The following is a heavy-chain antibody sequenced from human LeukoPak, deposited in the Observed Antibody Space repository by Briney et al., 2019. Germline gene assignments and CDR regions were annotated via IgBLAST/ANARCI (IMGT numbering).Heavy chain of an antibody. CDR2: MNPNSGNT. CDR1: GYTFTSYD. J-gene: IGHJ6*03. Sequence: VASVKVSCKASGYTFTSYDINWVRQATGQGLEWMGWMNPNSGNTGYAQKFQGRVTITRNTSISTAYMELSSLRSEDTAVYYCARGRVGATLGGVWFYYYYMDVWGKGTTVTVSS. V-gene: IGHV1-8*03. CDR3: ARGRVGATLGGVWFYYYYMDV. D-gene: IGHD1-26*01.